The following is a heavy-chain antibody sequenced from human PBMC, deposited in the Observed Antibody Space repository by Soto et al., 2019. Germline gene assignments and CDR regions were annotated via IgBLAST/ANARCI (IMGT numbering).Heavy chain of an antibody. CDR2: IYYTGST. J-gene: IGHJ4*02. CDR3: ARPYYGSGSSDY. V-gene: IGHV4-39*01. CDR1: GGSISSSSYY. D-gene: IGHD3-10*01. Sequence: SETLSLTCTVSGGSISSSSYYWGWIRQPPGKGLEWIGSIYYTGSTYYNPSLKSRVTISVDTSKNQFSLKLSSVTAADTAVYCCARPYYGSGSSDYWGQGTLVTVSS.